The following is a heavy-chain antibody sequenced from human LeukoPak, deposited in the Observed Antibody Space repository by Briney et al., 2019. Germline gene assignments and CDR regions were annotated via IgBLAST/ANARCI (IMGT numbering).Heavy chain of an antibody. CDR3: TRDSALLGVAFDL. J-gene: IGHJ3*01. D-gene: IGHD2-15*01. CDR1: GFPFNTYA. CDR2: ISSNGDNT. Sequence: GGSLRLPCSASGFPFNTYAIHWVRQAPGKGLEYVAGISSNGDNTDFADSAKGRFTISRDNSKSTLFLQMNSLRAEDTAVYFCTRDSALLGVAFDLWGQGTVVTVSS. V-gene: IGHV3-64D*06.